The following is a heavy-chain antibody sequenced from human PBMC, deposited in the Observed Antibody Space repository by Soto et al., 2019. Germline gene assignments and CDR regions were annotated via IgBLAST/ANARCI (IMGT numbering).Heavy chain of an antibody. CDR3: VSGPGWWFDP. V-gene: IGHV1-3*01. Sequence: ASVKVSCKASGSTFTSYTMHLVRQAPGQRLEWMGWINAGNGNTKYSQKFQGRVTITRDTSASTAYMELSSLRSEDTAVYYCVSGPGWWFDPWGQGTLVTVSS. J-gene: IGHJ5*02. CDR1: GSTFTSYT. CDR2: INAGNGNT. D-gene: IGHD2-15*01.